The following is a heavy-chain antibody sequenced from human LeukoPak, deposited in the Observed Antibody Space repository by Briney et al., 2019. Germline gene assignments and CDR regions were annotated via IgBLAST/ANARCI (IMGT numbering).Heavy chain of an antibody. V-gene: IGHV3-23*01. D-gene: IGHD1-26*01. Sequence: GGSLRLSCAASGFTFSNYGMSWVRQAPGKGLEWVSTISGSGGSTYYADSVKGRFTISRDNSKNTLYLQMNSLRAEDTAVYYCAKPIVGATRVGYYDYWGQGTLVTVSS. CDR1: GFTFSNYG. CDR2: ISGSGGST. J-gene: IGHJ4*02. CDR3: AKPIVGATRVGYYDY.